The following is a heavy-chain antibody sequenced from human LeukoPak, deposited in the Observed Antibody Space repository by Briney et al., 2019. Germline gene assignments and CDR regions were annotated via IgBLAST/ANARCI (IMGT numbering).Heavy chain of an antibody. Sequence: SETLSLTCTVSSGSISNYYWSWIRQPPGKGLEWIGYVYYSGSTHYNPSLKSRVSISVDTSKNQFSLRLNSVTAADTAVYYCAKHESWGSRNGDAFDIWGRGTMVTVSS. CDR1: SGSISNYY. CDR2: VYYSGST. V-gene: IGHV4-59*08. CDR3: AKHESWGSRNGDAFDI. D-gene: IGHD3-16*01. J-gene: IGHJ3*02.